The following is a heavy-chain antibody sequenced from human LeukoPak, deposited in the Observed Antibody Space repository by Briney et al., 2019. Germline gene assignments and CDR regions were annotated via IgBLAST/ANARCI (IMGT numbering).Heavy chain of an antibody. V-gene: IGHV3-23*01. D-gene: IGHD2-21*01. J-gene: IGHJ5*02. CDR3: AKVHITSWSWWFDH. Sequence: RGALRLSCAASGFTFFNYGMSWVRQAPGKGLEWASAIVGSGGNPSSDESTFYADSVKCRFTISRDNSKNTLYLQMLSLRAEDTALYYCAKVHITSWSWWFDHWGQGTLVSVSS. CDR2: IVGSGGNPSSDEST. CDR1: GFTFFNYG.